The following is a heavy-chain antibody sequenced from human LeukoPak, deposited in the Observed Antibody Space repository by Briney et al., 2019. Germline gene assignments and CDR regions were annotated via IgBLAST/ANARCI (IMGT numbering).Heavy chain of an antibody. J-gene: IGHJ4*02. D-gene: IGHD1-26*01. V-gene: IGHV3-30*18. CDR1: GFTFSSYG. CDR2: ISYDGSNK. CDR3: AKDRRSWSYRSSYDY. Sequence: PGGSLRLSCAASGFTFSSYGMHWVRQAPGKGLEWVAVISYDGSNKYYADSVKGRFTISRDNPKNTLYLQMNSLRADDTAVYYCAKDRRSWSYRSSYDYWDQGTLVTVSS.